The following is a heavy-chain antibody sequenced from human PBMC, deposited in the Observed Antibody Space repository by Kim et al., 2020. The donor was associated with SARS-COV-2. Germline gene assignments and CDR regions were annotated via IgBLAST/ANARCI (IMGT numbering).Heavy chain of an antibody. J-gene: IGHJ4*02. D-gene: IGHD1-26*01. CDR2: ISGSGGST. V-gene: IGHV3-23*01. CDR3: AKRRGRWDTFDY. CDR1: GFTFSSYA. Sequence: GGSLRLSCAASGFTFSSYAMSWVRQAPGQGLEWVSAISGSGGSTYYADSVKGRFTISRDNSKNTLYLQMNSLRAEDTAVYYCAKRRGRWDTFDYSGQGTLVTVSS.